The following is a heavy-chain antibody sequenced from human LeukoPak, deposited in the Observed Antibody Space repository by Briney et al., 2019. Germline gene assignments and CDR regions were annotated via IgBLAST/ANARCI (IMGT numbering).Heavy chain of an antibody. D-gene: IGHD4-17*01. V-gene: IGHV3-23*01. CDR1: GFTFSSYA. J-gene: IGHJ6*02. CDR3: AKEGYGAPGEYYYYGMDV. Sequence: PGGSLRLSCAASGFTFSSYAMSWVRQAPGKGLEWVSAISGSGGSTYYADSVKGRFTISRDNSKNTLYLQMNSLRAEDTAVYYCAKEGYGAPGEYYYYGMDVWGQGTTVTVSS. CDR2: ISGSGGST.